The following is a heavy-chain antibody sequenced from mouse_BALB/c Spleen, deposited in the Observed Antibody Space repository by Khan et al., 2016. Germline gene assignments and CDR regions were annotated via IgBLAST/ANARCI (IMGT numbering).Heavy chain of an antibody. CDR2: INTETGEP. J-gene: IGHJ3*01. Sequence: QIQLVQSGPELKKPGETVKISCKASGYTFTDYSMHWVKQTPGKGLKWMGWINTETGEPTYADDFKGRFAFSLETSARTAYLQITNLKNEDTATYFCASATLRRLLAYWGQGTLVTVSA. CDR1: GYTFTDYS. V-gene: IGHV9-2-1*01. CDR3: ASATLRRLLAY. D-gene: IGHD1-2*01.